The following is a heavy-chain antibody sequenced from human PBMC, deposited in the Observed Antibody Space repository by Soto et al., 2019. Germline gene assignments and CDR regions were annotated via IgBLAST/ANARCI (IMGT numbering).Heavy chain of an antibody. J-gene: IGHJ5*02. CDR2: ISYDGSNK. D-gene: IGHD4-17*01. CDR1: GFTFSSYG. Sequence: QLQLVESGRGVVQPGRSLRLSCAASGFTFSSYGMHWVRQAPGKGLEWVAVISYDGSNKYYADSVKGRFTISRDNSKNTLYLQMNSLRAEDTAVYYCAKDLYSRHDYGWGNWFVPWGQGTLVTVSS. CDR3: AKDLYSRHDYGWGNWFVP. V-gene: IGHV3-30*18.